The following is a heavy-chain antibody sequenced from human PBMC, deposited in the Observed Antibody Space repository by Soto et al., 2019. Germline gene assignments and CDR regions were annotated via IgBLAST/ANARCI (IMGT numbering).Heavy chain of an antibody. Sequence: SETLSLTCAVYGGSFSGYYWSWIRQPPGKGLEWIGEINHSGSTNYNPSLKSRVTISVDTSKNQFSLKLSSVTAADTAVYYCARGPRIGVATSAFDIWGQGTMVTVSS. CDR2: INHSGST. V-gene: IGHV4-34*01. CDR3: ARGPRIGVATSAFDI. J-gene: IGHJ3*02. D-gene: IGHD5-12*01. CDR1: GGSFSGYY.